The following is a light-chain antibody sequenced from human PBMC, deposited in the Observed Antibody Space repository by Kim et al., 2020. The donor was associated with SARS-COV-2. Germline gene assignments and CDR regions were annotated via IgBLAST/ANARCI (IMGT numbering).Light chain of an antibody. V-gene: IGLV1-44*01. CDR2: SND. CDR3: AAWDDSLNGSV. Sequence: RVTISCSGSRSNIVSNVVNWYQQLPGTAPKLLIYSNDYRPSGVPDRFSGSKSGTSASLDISGLQSEDEADYYCAAWDDSLNGSVFGGGTQLTVL. J-gene: IGLJ3*02. CDR1: RSNIVSNV.